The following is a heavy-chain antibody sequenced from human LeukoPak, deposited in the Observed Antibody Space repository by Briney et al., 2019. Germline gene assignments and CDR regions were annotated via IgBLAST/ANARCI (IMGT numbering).Heavy chain of an antibody. J-gene: IGHJ4*02. V-gene: IGHV3-30*18. CDR3: AKGGYCSATRCYVGKGMDD. CDR1: GFTFDTYG. Sequence: GGSLRLSCAASGFTFDTYGMHWVRQAPGEGLEWVAVISHDGVDKYYADSVKGRFTISRDNSKNTVSLQVNSLRAEDTAAYYCAKGGYCSATRCYVGKGMDDWGQGTLVTVSS. CDR2: ISHDGVDK. D-gene: IGHD2-2*01.